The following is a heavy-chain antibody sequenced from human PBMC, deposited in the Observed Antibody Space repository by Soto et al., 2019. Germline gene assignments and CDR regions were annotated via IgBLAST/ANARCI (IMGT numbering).Heavy chain of an antibody. CDR1: GGSIGSYY. CDR3: ARGEISGWYFDY. J-gene: IGHJ4*02. V-gene: IGHV4-34*01. Sequence: ASETLSLTCSVSGGSIGSYYWSWIRQPPGKGLEWIGEINHSGSTKYNPSLKSRVTISVDTSKNQFSLKLSSVTAADTAVYYCARGEISGWYFDYWGQGTLVTV. CDR2: INHSGST. D-gene: IGHD6-19*01.